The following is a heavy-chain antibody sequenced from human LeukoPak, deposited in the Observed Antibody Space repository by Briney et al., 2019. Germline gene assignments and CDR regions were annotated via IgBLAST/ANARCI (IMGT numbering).Heavy chain of an antibody. CDR2: INWKTGNG. V-gene: IGHV3-9*01. Sequence: GRSLRLSCAVSGFNFDDYAMHWVRQAPGRGLERVSGINWKTGNGIYADSVKGRFTISRDNAKNSLYLQMSSLRAEDTALYYCTRRAARWQFDLWGRGTLLTVSS. J-gene: IGHJ2*01. CDR3: TRRAARWQFDL. CDR1: GFNFDDYA. D-gene: IGHD5-24*01.